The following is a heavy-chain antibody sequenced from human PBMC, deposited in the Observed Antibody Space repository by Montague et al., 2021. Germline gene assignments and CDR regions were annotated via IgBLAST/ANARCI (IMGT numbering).Heavy chain of an antibody. CDR3: ARGHGEYRVVLGTTMKLDV. CDR2: VYYSGTT. Sequence: SETLSLTCSVSGGSITGYYWNWIRQSPGKGLEWIGYVYYSGTTDYNPSLKSRVTVSVDASKNQFSLKLTSVTPADTAMYYRARGHGEYRVVLGTTMKLDVWGKGTTVVVSP. D-gene: IGHD3-10*01. J-gene: IGHJ6*04. V-gene: IGHV4-59*01. CDR1: GGSITGYY.